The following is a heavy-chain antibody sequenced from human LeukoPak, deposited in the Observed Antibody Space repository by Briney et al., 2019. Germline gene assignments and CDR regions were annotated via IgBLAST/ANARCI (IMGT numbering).Heavy chain of an antibody. J-gene: IGHJ5*02. V-gene: IGHV3-7*01. CDR2: IMLDGSEK. Sequence: GGSLRLSCVASGSSFGKYWISWVRQAPGKGLEWVANIMLDGSEKNYVDSVKGRFTISRDDAKNSLYLQMSSLRAEDTAVYYCAKVPRQHNNWFDPWGQGTLVTVSS. CDR1: GSSFGKYW. D-gene: IGHD6-13*01. CDR3: AKVPRQHNNWFDP.